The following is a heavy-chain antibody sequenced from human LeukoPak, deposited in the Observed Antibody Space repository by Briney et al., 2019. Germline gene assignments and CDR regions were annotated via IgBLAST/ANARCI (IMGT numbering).Heavy chain of an antibody. J-gene: IGHJ3*01. CDR1: EFTFSISD. CDR2: IQYDGSHE. V-gene: IGHV3-30*02. Sequence: GGSVTLSCAASEFTFSISDMHWVRQAPGKGLEWVSFIQYDGSHENYSDSVKGRDTIPRDNSRHTLYLQMYSLNPDDSDVYYCAKDLFFWGKGTGVTVSS. D-gene: IGHD3-9*01. CDR3: AKDLFF.